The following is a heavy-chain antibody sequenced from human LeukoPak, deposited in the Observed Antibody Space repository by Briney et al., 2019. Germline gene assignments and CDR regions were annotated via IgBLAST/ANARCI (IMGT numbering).Heavy chain of an antibody. J-gene: IGHJ2*01. D-gene: IGHD6-13*01. CDR2: INHSGST. CDR1: GGSFSGYY. CDR3: ARQFYSSSWYFDL. Sequence: SETLSLTCAVYGGSFSGYYWSWIRQPPGKGLEWIGEINHSGSTNYNPSLKSRVTISVDTSKNQFSLKLSSVTAADTAVYYCARQFYSSSWYFDLWGRGTLVTASS. V-gene: IGHV4-34*01.